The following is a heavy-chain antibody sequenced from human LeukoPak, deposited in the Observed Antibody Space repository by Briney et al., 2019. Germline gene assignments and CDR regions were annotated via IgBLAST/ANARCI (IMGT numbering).Heavy chain of an antibody. V-gene: IGHV3-23*01. CDR2: ISISGDRT. D-gene: IGHD3-22*01. J-gene: IGHJ4*02. CDR3: ARKDYGYYPFDY. Sequence: TGGSLILSCAASGFTFASYPMHWVRQAPGKGLEWVSAISISGDRTYYADSVKGRFTISRDSSKNTLYLQMNSLRAEDTAIYFCARKDYGYYPFDYWGQGTLVTVSS. CDR1: GFTFASYP.